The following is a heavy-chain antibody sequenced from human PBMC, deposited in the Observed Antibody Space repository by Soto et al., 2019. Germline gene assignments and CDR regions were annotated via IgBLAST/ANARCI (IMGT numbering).Heavy chain of an antibody. CDR2: IGASGSSI. J-gene: IGHJ4*01. CDR3: AKSLWFDPFPYDFDY. V-gene: IGHV3-23*01. CDR1: GFTFSNFA. Sequence: LRLSCAAPGFTFSNFAMSWVRQAPANGLEWVSAIGASGSSIYYADSVKGRFTITIDNSKNTLNLQMSSLRAEETAVYYCAKSLWFDPFPYDFDYWGHGTLVTVSP. D-gene: IGHD3-10*01.